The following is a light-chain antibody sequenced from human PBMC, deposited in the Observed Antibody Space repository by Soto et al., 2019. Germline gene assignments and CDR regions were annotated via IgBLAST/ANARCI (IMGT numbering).Light chain of an antibody. CDR2: GAS. CDR3: QKYNGAPPLFT. J-gene: IGKJ3*01. Sequence: EMVMTQSPATLSVSPGERVTLSCRATQSVSSDLAWYQQRPGQAPRLLIYGASTRATGIAARFSGSGSGTEFTLTINSLQPEDVATYYCQKYNGAPPLFTFGPGTKVDIK. V-gene: IGKV3-15*01. CDR1: QSVSSD.